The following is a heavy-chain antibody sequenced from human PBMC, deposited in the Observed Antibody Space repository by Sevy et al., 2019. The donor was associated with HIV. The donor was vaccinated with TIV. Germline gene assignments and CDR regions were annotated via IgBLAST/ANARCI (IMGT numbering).Heavy chain of an antibody. V-gene: IGHV3-7*01. J-gene: IGHJ4*01. D-gene: IGHD5-18*01. Sequence: GGSLRLSCAASGFSFSIYWMSWVRQAPGKGLEWVATMKQDGSEEDYVDSVKGGLTISRDKAKNSLFLQMNSLSAEDTAVYYCVREGLGGYSYSLDYWGHGTLVTVSS. CDR2: MKQDGSEE. CDR1: GFSFSIYW. CDR3: VREGLGGYSYSLDY.